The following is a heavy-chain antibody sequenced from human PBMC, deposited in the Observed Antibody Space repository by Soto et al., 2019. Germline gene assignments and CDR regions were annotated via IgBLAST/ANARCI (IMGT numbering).Heavy chain of an antibody. CDR2: LNAYNCDT. J-gene: IGHJ6*02. CDR3: ARMGDVPYYIYGMDV. CDR1: GYTFTSYG. Sequence: QVQLVQSGAEVKKPGASVKVSCKASGYTFTSYGFSWVRQAPGQGLEWMGWLNAYNCDTNYVQNLQGRVTMTTDTSXXTAYMELRSLRSDDTAVYYCARMGDVPYYIYGMDVWGQGTTVTVSS. D-gene: IGHD3-16*01. V-gene: IGHV1-18*01.